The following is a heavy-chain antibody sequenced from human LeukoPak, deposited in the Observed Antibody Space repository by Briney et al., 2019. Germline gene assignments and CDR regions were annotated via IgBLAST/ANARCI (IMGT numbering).Heavy chain of an antibody. D-gene: IGHD6-13*01. CDR1: GYTFIGYY. CDR2: INPNSGGT. J-gene: IGHJ4*02. V-gene: IGHV1-2*06. Sequence: ASVKVSCKASGYTFIGYYMHWVRQAPGHGLEWMGRINPNSGGTNYAQKFQGRVTMTRDTSISTAYMELSRLRSDDTAVYYCAKGDSSSFDYWGQGTLVTVSS. CDR3: AKGDSSSFDY.